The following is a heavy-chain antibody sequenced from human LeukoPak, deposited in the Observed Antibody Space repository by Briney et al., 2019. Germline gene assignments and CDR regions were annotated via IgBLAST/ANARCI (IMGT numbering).Heavy chain of an antibody. J-gene: IGHJ4*02. CDR2: ISDSGGST. Sequence: PGGSLRLSCSASGFPFSSSAMHWVRQAPGKGLEYVSAISDSGGSTYYADSVKGRFTISRDNAKNSLFLQMNSLRAEDTAVYYCARDIATAGHFAFDYWGQGTLVTVSS. CDR1: GFPFSSSA. V-gene: IGHV3-64*04. CDR3: ARDIATAGHFAFDY. D-gene: IGHD6-13*01.